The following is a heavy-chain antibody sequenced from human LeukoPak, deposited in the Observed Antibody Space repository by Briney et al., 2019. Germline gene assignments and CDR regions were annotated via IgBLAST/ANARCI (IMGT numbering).Heavy chain of an antibody. V-gene: IGHV5-51*01. CDR3: ARQTRAYYDFWSGQYYFDY. J-gene: IGHJ4*02. CDR2: IYPGDSDT. D-gene: IGHD3-3*01. Sequence: GESLKISCKGSGYSFTSYWIGWVRQMPGKGLEWMGIIYPGDSDTRYSPSFQGQVTVSADKSISTVYLQWSSLKASDTAMYYCARQTRAYYDFWSGQYYFDYWGQGTLVTVSS. CDR1: GYSFTSYW.